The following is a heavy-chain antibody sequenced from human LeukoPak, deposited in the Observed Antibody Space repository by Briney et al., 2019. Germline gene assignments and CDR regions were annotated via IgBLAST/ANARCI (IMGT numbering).Heavy chain of an antibody. V-gene: IGHV1-24*01. Sequence: ASVKVSCKVSGYTLTELSMHGVRQAPGKGLEWMGGFDPEDGETIYAQKFQGRVTMTEDTSTDTAYMELSSLRSEDTAVYYCATTGYCSGGSCRLYWFDPWGQGTLVTVSS. CDR3: ATTGYCSGGSCRLYWFDP. J-gene: IGHJ5*02. D-gene: IGHD2-15*01. CDR2: FDPEDGET. CDR1: GYTLTELS.